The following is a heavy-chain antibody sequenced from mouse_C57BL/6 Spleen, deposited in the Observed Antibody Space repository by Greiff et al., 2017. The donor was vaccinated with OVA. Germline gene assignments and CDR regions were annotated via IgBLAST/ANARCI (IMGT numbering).Heavy chain of an antibody. CDR3: ARGGGNVYYFDY. Sequence: EVQLQESGPELVKPGASVKISCKASGYSFTDYNMNWVKQSNGKSLEWIGVINPNYGTTSYNQKFKGKAKLTVDKSSSTAYRQLHSQTSEEAAVYYCARGGGNVYYFDYWGQGTTLTVSS. V-gene: IGHV1-39*01. D-gene: IGHD2-1*01. J-gene: IGHJ2*01. CDR1: GYSFTDYN. CDR2: INPNYGTT.